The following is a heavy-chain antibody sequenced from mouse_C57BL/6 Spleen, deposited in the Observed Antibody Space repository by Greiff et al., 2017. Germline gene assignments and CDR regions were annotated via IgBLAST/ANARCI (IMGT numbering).Heavy chain of an antibody. Sequence: QVQLQQSGAELARPGASVKLSCEASGYTFTSYGISWVKQRTGQGLEWIGEIYPRSGNTYYNEKFKGKATLTADKSSSTAYMELRSLTSEDSAVYFCARWDYEGFAYWGQGTLVTVSA. J-gene: IGHJ3*01. D-gene: IGHD2-3*01. CDR3: ARWDYEGFAY. V-gene: IGHV1-81*01. CDR2: IYPRSGNT. CDR1: GYTFTSYG.